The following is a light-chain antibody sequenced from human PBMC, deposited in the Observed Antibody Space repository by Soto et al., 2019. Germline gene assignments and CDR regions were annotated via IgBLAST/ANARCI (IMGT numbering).Light chain of an antibody. CDR1: QTISTW. V-gene: IGKV1-5*03. CDR2: KAS. CDR3: QQYNGYSFT. Sequence: DIQMTQSPSTLSASVGDRVTITCRASQTISTWLAWYQQKPGKAPKLLIYKASSLESGVPSRFSGSGSGTEFTLTISSLQPDVFATYYCQQYNGYSFTFGPGTKVDIK. J-gene: IGKJ3*01.